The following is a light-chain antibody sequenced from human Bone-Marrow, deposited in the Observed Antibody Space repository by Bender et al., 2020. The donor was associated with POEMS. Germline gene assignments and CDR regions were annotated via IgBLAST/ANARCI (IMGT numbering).Light chain of an antibody. CDR1: KLGEEY. J-gene: IGLJ2*01. CDR2: QDT. Sequence: SYELTQPPSVSVSPGQTATITCSGEKLGEEYACWYQQKPGQSPVVVIYQDTKRPSGIPERFSGSTSGNTASLTISGTQTMDEADYYCQSWGSNTAVFGGGTKLTML. CDR3: QSWGSNTAV. V-gene: IGLV3-1*01.